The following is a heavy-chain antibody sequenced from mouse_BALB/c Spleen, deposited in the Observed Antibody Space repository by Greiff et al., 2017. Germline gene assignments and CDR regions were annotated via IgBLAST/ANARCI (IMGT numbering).Heavy chain of an antibody. CDR2: IYPGGGYT. CDR3: ASATMVTGEAMDY. Sequence: QVQLQQSGAELVRPGTSVKISCKASGYTFTNYWLGWVKQRPGHGLEWIGDIYPGGGYTNYNEKFKGKATLTADTSSSTAYMQLSSLTSEDSAVDFCASATMVTGEAMDYWGQGTSVTVSS. CDR1: GYTFTNYW. D-gene: IGHD2-2*01. J-gene: IGHJ4*01. V-gene: IGHV1-63*02.